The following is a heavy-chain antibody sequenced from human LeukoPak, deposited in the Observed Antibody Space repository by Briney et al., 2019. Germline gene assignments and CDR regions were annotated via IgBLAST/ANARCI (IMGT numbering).Heavy chain of an antibody. CDR1: GFTFSSYW. Sequence: GGSLRLSCAASGFTFSSYWMSWVRQAPGKGLKWVANIKQDGSEKYYVDSVKGRFTISRDNAKNSLYLQMNSLRAEDTAVYYCARDFHVVRGVIKHWGQGTLVTVSS. V-gene: IGHV3-7*01. J-gene: IGHJ1*01. CDR2: IKQDGSEK. CDR3: ARDFHVVRGVIKH. D-gene: IGHD3-10*01.